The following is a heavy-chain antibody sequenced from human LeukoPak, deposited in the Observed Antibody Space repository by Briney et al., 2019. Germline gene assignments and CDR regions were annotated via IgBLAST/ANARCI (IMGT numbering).Heavy chain of an antibody. Sequence: ASVKVSCKASGYTFTNYGITWMRHGPGQRPERVGWINTYNGNTNYAQKLQGRVTITTDTSTSTAYRELRSLRSDDTAVFYCARDLVAGVGAPGAYWGQGALVTVSS. CDR2: INTYNGNT. CDR1: GYTFTNYG. CDR3: ARDLVAGVGAPGAY. V-gene: IGHV1-18*01. J-gene: IGHJ4*02. D-gene: IGHD1-26*01.